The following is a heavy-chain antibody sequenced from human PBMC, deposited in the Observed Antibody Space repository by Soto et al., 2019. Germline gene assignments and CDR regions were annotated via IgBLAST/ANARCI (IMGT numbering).Heavy chain of an antibody. V-gene: IGHV4-30-2*01. D-gene: IGHD1-26*01. CDR2: IYHSGST. J-gene: IGHJ4*02. Sequence: LSLTCAVSGGSISSGGYSWSWIRQPPGKGLEWIGYIYHSGSTYYDPSLKSRVTISVDRSKNQFSLKLSSVTAADTAIYYCARGPYSRGVGATNPSNWGQGTQVTVSS. CDR1: GGSISSGGYS. CDR3: ARGPYSRGVGATNPSN.